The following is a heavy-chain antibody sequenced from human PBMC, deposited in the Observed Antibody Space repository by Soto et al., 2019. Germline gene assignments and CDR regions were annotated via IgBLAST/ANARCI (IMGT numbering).Heavy chain of an antibody. V-gene: IGHV1-2*02. CDR1: GYTFTGHY. Sequence: ASVKVSCKASGYTFTGHYMHWVRQAPGQGLEWMGCINPNTGGTNYAQKFQGRVTMTRDTSVSTAYMELSNLRSDDTTVYYCARGGYQLLYYFDYWGQGSLVTVSS. CDR2: INPNTGGT. D-gene: IGHD2-2*01. CDR3: ARGGYQLLYYFDY. J-gene: IGHJ4*02.